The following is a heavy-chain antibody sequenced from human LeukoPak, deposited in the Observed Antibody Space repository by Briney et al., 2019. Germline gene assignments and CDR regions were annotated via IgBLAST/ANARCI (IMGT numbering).Heavy chain of an antibody. D-gene: IGHD6-13*01. V-gene: IGHV4-59*08. J-gene: IGHJ5*02. CDR1: GGSISSYY. Sequence: PSETLSLTCTVSGGSISSYYWSWIRQPPGKGLEWIGYIHYSGSTNYNPSLKSRVTISVDTSKNQFSLKLSSVTAADTAVYYCARAAYSSSSTYWFDPWGQGTLVTVSS. CDR3: ARAAYSSSSTYWFDP. CDR2: IHYSGST.